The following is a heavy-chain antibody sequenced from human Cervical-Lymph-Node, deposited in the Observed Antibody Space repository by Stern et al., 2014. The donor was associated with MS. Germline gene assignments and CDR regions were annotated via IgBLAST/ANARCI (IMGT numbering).Heavy chain of an antibody. CDR2: ISKDGSNE. V-gene: IGHV3-30*04. Sequence: VHLVESGGGVVQPGRSLRLSCAASGFTFSTYAMHWVRQSPGKGLEWVAVISKDGSNEYYVDSVNGRFTISRDNSQNTLYLEMNSLRAEDTAMYYCARDGGAGWYDYWGQGTLVTVSS. D-gene: IGHD6-19*01. J-gene: IGHJ4*02. CDR1: GFTFSTYA. CDR3: ARDGGAGWYDY.